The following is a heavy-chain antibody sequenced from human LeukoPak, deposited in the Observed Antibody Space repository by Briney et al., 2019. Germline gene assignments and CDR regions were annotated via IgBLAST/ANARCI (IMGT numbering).Heavy chain of an antibody. CDR2: IYTSGST. CDR1: GGSISSGSYY. V-gene: IGHV4-61*02. J-gene: IGHJ3*02. Sequence: SETLSLTCTASGGSISSGSYYWRWLRQPAGKGLEWIVRIYTSGSTNYNPSLNSLITSSVDTSKNQFSLKLSSVTAADTAVYYCASFCGGDCYYDAFDIWGQGTMVTVSS. D-gene: IGHD2-21*02. CDR3: ASFCGGDCYYDAFDI.